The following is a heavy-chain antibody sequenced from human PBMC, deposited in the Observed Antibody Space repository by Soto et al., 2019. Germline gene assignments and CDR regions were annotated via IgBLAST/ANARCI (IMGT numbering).Heavy chain of an antibody. V-gene: IGHV3-23*01. CDR1: GFTFSSYA. D-gene: IGHD6-13*01. CDR2: ISGSGGST. J-gene: IGHJ6*02. CDR3: AKNGPQLENYYYYGMDV. Sequence: LRLSCAASGFTFSSYAMSWVRQAPGKGLEWVSAISGSGGSTYYADSVKGRFTISRDNSKNTLYLQMNSLRAEDTAVYYCAKNGPQLENYYYYGMDVWGQGTTVTVSS.